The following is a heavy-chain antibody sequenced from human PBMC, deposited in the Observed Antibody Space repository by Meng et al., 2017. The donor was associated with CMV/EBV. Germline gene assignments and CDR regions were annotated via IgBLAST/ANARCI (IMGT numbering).Heavy chain of an antibody. V-gene: IGHV1-2*02. CDR2: INPNNRDT. D-gene: IGHD5-18*01. CDR1: GYTLSGYL. CDR3: AKDESNGYTDY. J-gene: IGHJ4*02. Sequence: SCTASGYTLSGYLVHWIRQAPGQQLEWMGWINPNNRDTKYAERFQGRVTMTSDTSTNTVYMELDSLRFVDTAIYYCAKDESNGYTDYWGPGTLVTVSS.